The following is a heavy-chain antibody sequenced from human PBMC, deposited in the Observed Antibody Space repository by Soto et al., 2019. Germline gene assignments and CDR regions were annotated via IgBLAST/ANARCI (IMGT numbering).Heavy chain of an antibody. CDR3: ARVRFFLGWSQFDHFNWFAP. J-gene: IGHJ5*01. Sequence: ASVKVSCKASGYTFTSYGISWVRQAPGQGLEWMGWISAYNGNTNYAQKLQGSVTMTTDTSTSTAYMELRSLRSDDTAVNYCARVRFFLGWSQFDHFNWFAPAGQGTRLTVSS. CDR1: GYTFTSYG. V-gene: IGHV1-18*01. D-gene: IGHD3-3*01. CDR2: ISAYNGNT.